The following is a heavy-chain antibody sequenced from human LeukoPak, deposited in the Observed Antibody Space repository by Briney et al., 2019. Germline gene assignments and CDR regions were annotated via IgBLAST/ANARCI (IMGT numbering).Heavy chain of an antibody. CDR1: GYNFTGYY. CDR3: AREAIAAPPWGYAFDI. CDR2: IIPIFGTA. Sequence: GASVKVSCKASGYNFTGYYMHWVRQAPGQGLEWMRGIIPIFGTANYAQKFQGRVTITADESTSTAYMELSSLRSEDTAVYYCAREAIAAPPWGYAFDIWGQGTMVTVSS. V-gene: IGHV1-69*13. J-gene: IGHJ3*02. D-gene: IGHD6-6*01.